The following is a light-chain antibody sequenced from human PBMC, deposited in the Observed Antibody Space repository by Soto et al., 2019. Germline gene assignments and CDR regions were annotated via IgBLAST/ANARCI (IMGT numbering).Light chain of an antibody. CDR1: SSDVGAYNY. J-gene: IGLJ1*01. Sequence: QSALTQPPSASGSPGQSVTISCTGTSSDVGAYNYVAWYQQRPGEAPKLMIYEVNKRPSGVPDRFSGSRSGNTASLTVSGLQTEDEADYYCSSYAGSDVFVFGTGTKVTVL. V-gene: IGLV2-8*01. CDR3: SSYAGSDVFV. CDR2: EVN.